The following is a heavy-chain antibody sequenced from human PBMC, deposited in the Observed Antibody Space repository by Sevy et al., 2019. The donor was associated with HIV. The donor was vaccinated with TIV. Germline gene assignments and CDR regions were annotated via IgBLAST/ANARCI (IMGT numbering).Heavy chain of an antibody. D-gene: IGHD3-10*01. Sequence: ASVKVSCKASGYSFTSRGIDWVRQAPGQGLEWLGWISAYNGNTKYGQMLQDRVTMTTDTSASTAYMELRSLRSDDTAVYYCARAGALWFGESDYWGQGTLVTVSS. CDR1: GYSFTSRG. J-gene: IGHJ4*02. V-gene: IGHV1-18*01. CDR2: ISAYNGNT. CDR3: ARAGALWFGESDY.